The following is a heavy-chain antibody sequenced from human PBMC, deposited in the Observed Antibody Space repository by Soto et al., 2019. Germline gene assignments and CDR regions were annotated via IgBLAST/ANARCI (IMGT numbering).Heavy chain of an antibody. J-gene: IGHJ6*02. CDR2: ISFDGTKK. V-gene: IGHV3-30-3*01. Sequence: GGSLRLSCAASGFTFNIYALHWVRQAPGKGLEWVAVISFDGTKKYYSDSVKGRFTISGDNLKNTLYLQMNNLRVEDAALYFCAREDDYGYRYINYGLDVWGQGTTVTVSS. CDR1: GFTFNIYA. CDR3: AREDDYGYRYINYGLDV. D-gene: IGHD4-17*01.